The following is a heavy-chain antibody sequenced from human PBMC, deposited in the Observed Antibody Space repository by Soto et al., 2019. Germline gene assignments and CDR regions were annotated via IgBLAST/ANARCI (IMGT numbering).Heavy chain of an antibody. J-gene: IGHJ6*02. CDR2: IIPIFGTA. CDR1: GGTFSSYA. CDR3: ARDGWSGLRYYYGMDV. V-gene: IGHV1-69*01. D-gene: IGHD1-26*01. Sequence: QVQLVQSGAEAKKPGSSVKVSCKASGGTFSSYAISWVRQAPGQGLEWMGGIIPIFGTANYAQKFQGRVTITADESTGTAYMELSSLRSEDTAVYYCARDGWSGLRYYYGMDVWGQGTTVTVSS.